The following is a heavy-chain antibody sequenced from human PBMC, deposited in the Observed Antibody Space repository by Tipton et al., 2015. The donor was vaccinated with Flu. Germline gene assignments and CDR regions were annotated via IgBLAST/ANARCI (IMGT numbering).Heavy chain of an antibody. J-gene: IGHJ4*02. Sequence: TLSLTCTVSGDSISSGGHYWSWIRQHPGKGLEWIGYIYSSGTTHYNPSLKSRVTTSLDTPKNHFSLKLSSVTAADTAVYYCARKYCSGGSCYHCDYWGQGTLVTVSS. CDR3: ARKYCSGGSCYHCDY. CDR2: IYSSGTT. V-gene: IGHV4-31*03. D-gene: IGHD2-15*01. CDR1: GDSISSGGHY.